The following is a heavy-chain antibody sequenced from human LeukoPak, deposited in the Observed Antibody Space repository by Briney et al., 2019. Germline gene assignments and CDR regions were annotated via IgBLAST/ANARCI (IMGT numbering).Heavy chain of an antibody. D-gene: IGHD4-23*01. CDR2: LFHSGTI. Sequence: SETLSLTCTVSNYSISSDYYWGWIRQPPGNGLEWIGSLFHSGTIYYTPSLKSRVTTSVDTSNNRFSLKLSSVTAADTAVYYCARQNYGGNLSFDYWGQGTLVTVSS. CDR3: ARQNYGGNLSFDY. CDR1: NYSISSDYY. V-gene: IGHV4-38-2*02. J-gene: IGHJ4*02.